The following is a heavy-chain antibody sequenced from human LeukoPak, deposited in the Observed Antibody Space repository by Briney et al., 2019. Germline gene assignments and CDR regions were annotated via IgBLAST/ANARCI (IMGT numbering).Heavy chain of an antibody. D-gene: IGHD3-10*01. J-gene: IGHJ4*02. CDR3: ARDLFRGAFDY. CDR1: GGSISSCY. Sequence: ASETLSLTCTVSGGSISSCYWSWIRQPAGKGLEWIGRIYTSGSANYNPSLKSRVTMSVDTSKNQFSLKLSSVTAADTAVHYCARDLFRGAFDYRGQGTLVTVSS. V-gene: IGHV4-4*07. CDR2: IYTSGSA.